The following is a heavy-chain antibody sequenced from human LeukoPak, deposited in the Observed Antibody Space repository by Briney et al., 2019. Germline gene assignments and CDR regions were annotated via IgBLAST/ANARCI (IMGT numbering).Heavy chain of an antibody. CDR3: ARGSSSWYTLNWFDP. CDR2: ISSSSSYI. J-gene: IGHJ5*02. CDR1: GFTVSSNY. D-gene: IGHD6-13*01. Sequence: GGSLRLSCAASGFTVSSNYMSWVRQAPGKGLEWVSSISSSSSYIYYADSVKGRFTISRDNAKNSLYLQMNSLRAEDTAVYYCARGSSSWYTLNWFDPWGQGTLVTVSS. V-gene: IGHV3-21*01.